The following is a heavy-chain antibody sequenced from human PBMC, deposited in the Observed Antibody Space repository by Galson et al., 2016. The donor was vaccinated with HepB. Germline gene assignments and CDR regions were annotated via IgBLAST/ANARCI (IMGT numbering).Heavy chain of an antibody. CDR2: MSDSGGIT. CDR3: AVRYSSIWYFQH. J-gene: IGHJ1*01. D-gene: IGHD6-13*01. V-gene: IGHV3-23*01. Sequence: SLRLSCAASGFPLSNSAMSWVRQAPGKGLEWVSAMSDSGGITYYADSVKGRFTISRDNSENTLDLQMNSLGAEDTAIYYCAVRYSSIWYFQHWGRGTLVSVSS. CDR1: GFPLSNSA.